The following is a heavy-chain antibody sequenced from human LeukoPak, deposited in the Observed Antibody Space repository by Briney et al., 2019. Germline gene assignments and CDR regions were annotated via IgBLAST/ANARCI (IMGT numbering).Heavy chain of an antibody. CDR3: ARPQFYGDYGGGFDY. CDR1: GFTFSSYS. J-gene: IGHJ4*02. V-gene: IGHV3-21*01. Sequence: GGSLRLSCAASGFTFSSYSMNWVRQAPGKGLEWVSSISSSSSYIYYADSVKGRFTISRDNAKNSLYLQMNSLRAEDTAVYYCARPQFYGDYGGGFDYWGQGTLVTVSS. D-gene: IGHD4-17*01. CDR2: ISSSSSYI.